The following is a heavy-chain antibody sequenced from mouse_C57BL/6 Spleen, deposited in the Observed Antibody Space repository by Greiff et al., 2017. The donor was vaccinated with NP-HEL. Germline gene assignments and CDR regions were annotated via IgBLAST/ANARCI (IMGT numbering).Heavy chain of an antibody. J-gene: IGHJ4*01. CDR1: GYTFTSYG. D-gene: IGHD3-3*01. V-gene: IGHV1-81*01. CDR3: ARRDVGYAMDY. Sequence: VHLVESGAELARPGASVKLSCKASGYTFTSYGISWVKQRTGQGLEWIGEIYPRSGNTYYNEKFKGKATLTADKSSSTAYMELRSLTSEDSAVYFCARRDVGYAMDYWGQGTSVTVSS. CDR2: IYPRSGNT.